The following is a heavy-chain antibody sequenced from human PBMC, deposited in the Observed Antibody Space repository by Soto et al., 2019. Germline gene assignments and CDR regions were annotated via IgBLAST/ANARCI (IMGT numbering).Heavy chain of an antibody. CDR2: INAGNGNT. D-gene: IGHD1-26*01. CDR3: ARDTTRYRYSGSYPDY. Sequence: ASVKVSCKASGYTFTSYAMHWVRRAPGQRLEWMGWINAGNGNTKYSQKFQGRVTITRDTSASTAYMELSSLRSEDTAVYYCARDTTRYRYSGSYPDYWGQGTLVTVSS. J-gene: IGHJ4*02. V-gene: IGHV1-3*01. CDR1: GYTFTSYA.